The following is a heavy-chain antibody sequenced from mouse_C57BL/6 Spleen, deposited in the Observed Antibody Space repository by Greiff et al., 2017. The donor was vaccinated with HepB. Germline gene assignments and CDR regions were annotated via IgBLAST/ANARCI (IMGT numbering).Heavy chain of an antibody. CDR3: AREQGYFDY. Sequence: EVMLVESGGGLVKPGGSLKLSCAASGFTFSSYAMSWVRQTPEKRLEWVATISDGGRYTYYPDNVKGRFTISRDNAKNNLYLQMSHLKSEDTAMYYCAREQGYFDYWGQGTTLTVSS. J-gene: IGHJ2*01. CDR2: ISDGGRYT. V-gene: IGHV5-4*01. CDR1: GFTFSSYA.